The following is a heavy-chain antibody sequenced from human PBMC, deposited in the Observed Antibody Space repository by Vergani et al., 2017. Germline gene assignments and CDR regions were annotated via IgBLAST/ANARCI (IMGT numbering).Heavy chain of an antibody. D-gene: IGHD2-8*01. CDR1: GSTFSSYA. CDR2: ISRSSSTI. V-gene: IGHV3-48*01. CDR3: ARQSRDVFCTNGVCPLGY. J-gene: IGHJ4*02. Sequence: EVQLVESGGDLAQPGGSLRLSCAASGSTFSSYAMNWVRQAPGKGLEWVSYISRSSSTIYYADSVKGRFTISRDNAKNSLHLQMNNLRAEDTAVYYCARQSRDVFCTNGVCPLGYWGQGALVTVSS.